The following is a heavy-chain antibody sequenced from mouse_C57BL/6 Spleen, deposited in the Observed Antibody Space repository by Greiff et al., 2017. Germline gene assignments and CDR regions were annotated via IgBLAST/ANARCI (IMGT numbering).Heavy chain of an antibody. Sequence: QVQLQQSGAELVRPGTSVTVSCKASGYAFTNYWIEWVKQRPGQGLEWLGVINPGSGGTNYNEQFKGKATRTADKSSSTAYMQLSSLTSEDCAVYFGARRDDSGDYWGQGTTLTVSS. CDR2: INPGSGGT. D-gene: IGHD2-14*01. J-gene: IGHJ2*01. V-gene: IGHV1-54*01. CDR1: GYAFTNYW. CDR3: ARRDDSGDY.